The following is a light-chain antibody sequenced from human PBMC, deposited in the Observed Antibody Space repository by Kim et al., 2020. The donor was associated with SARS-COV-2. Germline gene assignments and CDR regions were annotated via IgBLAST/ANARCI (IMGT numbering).Light chain of an antibody. J-gene: IGKJ1*01. V-gene: IGKV3-15*01. CDR1: QSIRSY. CDR3: QQYYDWPRT. CDR2: GAS. Sequence: VSPGERAPLSCRASQSIRSYLAWYQQKPGQAPRLLIYGASTRATGIPGRVSGTGSGTEFTLTISSLQSEDLALYYCQQYYDWPRTFGQGTKVDIK.